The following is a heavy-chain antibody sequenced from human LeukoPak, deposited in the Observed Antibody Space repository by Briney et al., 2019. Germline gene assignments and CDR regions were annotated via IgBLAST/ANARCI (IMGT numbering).Heavy chain of an antibody. Sequence: PSETLSLTCTVSGGSISSGGYYWSWIRQPPGKGLEWIGYIYHSGSTYYNPSLKSRVTISVDRSKNQFSLKLSSVTAADTAVYYCARASRTVGAIDYWGQGTLVTVSS. CDR1: GGSISSGGYY. V-gene: IGHV4-30-2*01. CDR2: IYHSGST. J-gene: IGHJ4*02. D-gene: IGHD1-26*01. CDR3: ARASRTVGAIDY.